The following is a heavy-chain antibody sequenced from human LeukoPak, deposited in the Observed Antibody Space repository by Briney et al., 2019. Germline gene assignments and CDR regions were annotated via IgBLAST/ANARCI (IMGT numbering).Heavy chain of an antibody. J-gene: IGHJ4*02. CDR2: IYYSGST. V-gene: IGHV4-59*01. Sequence: SETLSLTCTVSGGSISSYYWSWIRQPPGKGLEWIGYIYYSGSTKYNPSLKSRVTISVDTSKNQFSLKLSSVTAADTAVYYCARHPPQYNTRGVHGFDYWGQGTLVTVSS. CDR3: ARHPPQYNTRGVHGFDY. CDR1: GGSISSYY. D-gene: IGHD3-10*01.